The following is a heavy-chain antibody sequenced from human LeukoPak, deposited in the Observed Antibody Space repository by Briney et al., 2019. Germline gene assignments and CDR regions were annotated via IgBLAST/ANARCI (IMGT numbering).Heavy chain of an antibody. V-gene: IGHV4-59*08. J-gene: IGHJ4*02. CDR2: IYYSGST. D-gene: IGHD5-18*01. CDR3: ATSRDGYSHYFDY. CDR1: GGSISSYY. Sequence: SETLSLTCTVSGGSISSYYWSWIRQPPGKGLEWIGYIYYSGSTNYNPSLKSQVTISVDTSKNQFSLKLSSVTAADTAVYYCATSRDGYSHYFDYWGQGALVTVSS.